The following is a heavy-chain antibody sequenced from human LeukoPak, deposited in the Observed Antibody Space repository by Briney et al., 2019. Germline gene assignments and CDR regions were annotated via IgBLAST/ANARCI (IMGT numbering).Heavy chain of an antibody. V-gene: IGHV1-2*02. D-gene: IGHD1-26*01. J-gene: IGHJ4*02. CDR3: VRDHASSYDY. CDR1: GYTFTDYY. CDR2: IGPKNGDT. Sequence: ASVKVSCKASGYTFTDYYIHCVRQAPGQGLEWMGWIGPKNGDTHYAQKFQGRLTMTRDTSITTAFIELSRLTSDDTAVYYCVRDHASSYDYWGQGALVTVSS.